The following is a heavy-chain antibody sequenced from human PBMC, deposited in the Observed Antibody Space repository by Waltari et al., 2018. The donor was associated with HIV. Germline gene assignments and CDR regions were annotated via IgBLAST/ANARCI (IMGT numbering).Heavy chain of an antibody. Sequence: QLQLQESGPGLVKPSETLSLICTVSGGSLSSSSYSWGWIRQPPGKGLEWIGSIYYSGSTYYNPSLKSRVTISVDTSKNQFSLKLSSVTAADTAVYYCARPYSSSWYYFDYWGQGTLVTVSS. CDR3: ARPYSSSWYYFDY. D-gene: IGHD6-13*01. CDR2: IYYSGST. V-gene: IGHV4-39*01. J-gene: IGHJ4*02. CDR1: GGSLSSSSYS.